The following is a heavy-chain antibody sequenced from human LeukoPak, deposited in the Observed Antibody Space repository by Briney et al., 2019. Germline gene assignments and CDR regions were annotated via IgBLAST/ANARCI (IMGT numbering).Heavy chain of an antibody. CDR1: GGSISSYY. D-gene: IGHD6-19*01. CDR3: ARASSGWYEVDY. Sequence: SETLSLTCTVSGGSISSYYWSWIRQPPGKGLEWIGYIYYSGSTNYNPSLKSRATISVDTSKNQFSLKLSSVTAADTAVYYCARASSGWYEVDYWGQGTLVTVSS. V-gene: IGHV4-59*01. CDR2: IYYSGST. J-gene: IGHJ4*02.